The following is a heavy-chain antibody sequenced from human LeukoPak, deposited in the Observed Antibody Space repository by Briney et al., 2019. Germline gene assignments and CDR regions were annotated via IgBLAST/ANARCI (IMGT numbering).Heavy chain of an antibody. J-gene: IGHJ5*02. V-gene: IGHV4-38-2*02. CDR2: IYHSGST. CDR1: GYSISSGYY. D-gene: IGHD6-19*01. Sequence: SETLSLTCTVSGYSISSGYYWGWIRQPPGKWLEWIGSIYHSGSTYYNPSLKSRVTISVDTSKNQFSLKLSSVTAADTAVYYCARDGQWLLLNWFDPWGQGALVTVSS. CDR3: ARDGQWLLLNWFDP.